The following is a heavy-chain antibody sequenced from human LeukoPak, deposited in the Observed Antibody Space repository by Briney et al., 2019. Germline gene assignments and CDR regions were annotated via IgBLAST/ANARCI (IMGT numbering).Heavy chain of an antibody. Sequence: ASVKVFCKASGYIFTSYGISWVRQAPGQGLEWMGWISAYNGYTNYAQNLQGRVTMITDTSTSTAYMELRSLMSDDTAVYFCARGRRRLQPFDIWGQGTMVTVSS. CDR1: GYIFTSYG. CDR3: ARGRRRLQPFDI. D-gene: IGHD5-12*01. J-gene: IGHJ3*02. V-gene: IGHV1-18*01. CDR2: ISAYNGYT.